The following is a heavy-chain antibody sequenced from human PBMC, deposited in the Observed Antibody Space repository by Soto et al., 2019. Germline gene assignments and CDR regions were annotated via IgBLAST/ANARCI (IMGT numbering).Heavy chain of an antibody. CDR1: DHTFTYYG. CDR2: ISGYNGNT. CDR3: AATGGHFIGLAV. J-gene: IGHJ6*02. Sequence: QVQLLQSGGEVKKPGASVKVSCNSSDHTFTYYGLNWVRRAPGQGLEWMGWISGYNGNTKYAQKFQDRVTMSADTSTRTAYMEMRSLTSDDTAVYFCAATGGHFIGLAVWGQGTTVTV. D-gene: IGHD2-8*02. V-gene: IGHV1-18*01.